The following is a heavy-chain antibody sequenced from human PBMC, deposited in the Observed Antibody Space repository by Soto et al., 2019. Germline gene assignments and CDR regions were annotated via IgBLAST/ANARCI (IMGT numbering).Heavy chain of an antibody. J-gene: IGHJ4*02. CDR3: ARAGPERRLHQKPFFDY. V-gene: IGHV4-34*01. CDR2: INHSGST. CDR1: GGSFSGYY. D-gene: IGHD6-25*01. Sequence: SETLSLTCAVYGGSFSGYYWSWIRQPPGKGLEWFGEINHSGSTNYNPSLKSRVTISVDTSQNQFSLKLSYVTAVYKAEYYCARAGPERRLHQKPFFDYWGQVTLVTVSS.